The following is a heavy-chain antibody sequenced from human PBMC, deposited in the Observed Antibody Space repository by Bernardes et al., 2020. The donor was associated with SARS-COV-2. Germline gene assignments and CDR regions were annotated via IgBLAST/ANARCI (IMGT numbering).Heavy chain of an antibody. CDR2: IRSKTYGGTA. Sequence: GSLRLSSRASGFTFADFAMSWFRLPPGKGLQWVAFIRSKTYGGTAEYAASVKGRFTISRDDSNRIAYLQMDSLKTEDTAVYYCTRDSGSGGPPSRINYWGLGTLITVSS. D-gene: IGHD3-10*01. CDR3: TRDSGSGGPPSRINY. J-gene: IGHJ4*02. V-gene: IGHV3-49*03. CDR1: GFTFADFA.